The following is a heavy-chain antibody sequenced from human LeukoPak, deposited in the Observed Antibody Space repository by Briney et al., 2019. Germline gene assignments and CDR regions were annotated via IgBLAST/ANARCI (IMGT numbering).Heavy chain of an antibody. D-gene: IGHD3-10*01. Sequence: ASVKVSCKASGYTFTGYYMHWVRQAPGQGLEWMGRINPNSGGTNYAQKFQGRVTMTRDTSISTAYMELSRLRSDDTAVYYCARDLSGSGSCYGYWGQGTLVTVSS. CDR3: ARDLSGSGSCYGY. J-gene: IGHJ4*02. V-gene: IGHV1-2*06. CDR1: GYTFTGYY. CDR2: INPNSGGT.